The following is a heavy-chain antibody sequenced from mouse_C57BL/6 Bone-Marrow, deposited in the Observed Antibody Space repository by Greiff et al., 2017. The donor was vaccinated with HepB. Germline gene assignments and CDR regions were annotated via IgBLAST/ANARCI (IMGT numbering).Heavy chain of an antibody. CDR2: INYDGSST. D-gene: IGHD2-1*01. Sequence: EVMLVESEGGLVQPGSSMKLSCTASGFTFSDYYMAWVRQVPEKGLEWVANINYDGSSTYYLDSLKSRFIISRDNAKNILYLQMSSLKSEDTATYYCARRGNYGYFDYWGQGTTLTVSS. CDR3: ARRGNYGYFDY. CDR1: GFTFSDYY. J-gene: IGHJ2*01. V-gene: IGHV5-16*01.